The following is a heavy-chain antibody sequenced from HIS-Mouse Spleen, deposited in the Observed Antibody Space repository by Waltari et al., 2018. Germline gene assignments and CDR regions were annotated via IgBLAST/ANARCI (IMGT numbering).Heavy chain of an antibody. CDR1: GGSISSSSYY. V-gene: IGHV4-39*07. CDR2: IYYRWRP. CDR3: AREIPYSSSWYDWYFDL. D-gene: IGHD6-13*01. J-gene: IGHJ2*01. Sequence: QLQLQESGPGLVKPSETLSLTCTVSGGSISSSSYYWGWIRQPPGKGREWIGSIYYRWRPSSHPSLKRRVTISVDPSKNQFSLKLSSVTAADTAVYYCAREIPYSSSWYDWYFDLWGRGTLVTVSS.